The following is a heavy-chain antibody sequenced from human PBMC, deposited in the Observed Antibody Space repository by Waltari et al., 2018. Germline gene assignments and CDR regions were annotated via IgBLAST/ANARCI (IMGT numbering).Heavy chain of an antibody. CDR3: ARGGGLLRGVSGYGYGMDV. D-gene: IGHD3-10*01. CDR1: GYSISSGYY. J-gene: IGHJ6*02. V-gene: IGHV4-38-2*01. Sequence: QVQLQESGPRLVTPSETLSLNCAVSGYSISSGYYWDWIRQPPGKGLEWMGTINHSGRTNYNPSLKSRVTISVDTSKNHFSLGMRSVTAADTAVYYCARGGGLLRGVSGYGYGMDVWGQGTTVTVSS. CDR2: INHSGRT.